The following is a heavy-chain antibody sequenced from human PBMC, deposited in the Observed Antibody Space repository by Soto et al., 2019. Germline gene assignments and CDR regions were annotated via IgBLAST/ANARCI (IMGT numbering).Heavy chain of an antibody. J-gene: IGHJ4*02. V-gene: IGHV3-11*05. CDR3: ARDHHRYSGYDYVVY. D-gene: IGHD5-12*01. Sequence: GSLRLSCAASGFTFSDYYMSWIRQAPGKGLEWVSYISSSSSYTNYADSVKGRFTISRDNTKNSLYLQMNSLRAEDTAVYYFARDHHRYSGYDYVVYWGQGTLVTVSS. CDR2: ISSSSSYT. CDR1: GFTFSDYY.